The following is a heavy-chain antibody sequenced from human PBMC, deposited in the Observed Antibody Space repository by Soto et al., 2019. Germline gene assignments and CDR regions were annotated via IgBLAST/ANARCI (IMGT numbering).Heavy chain of an antibody. D-gene: IGHD2-15*01. V-gene: IGHV1-58*02. CDR1: GYGFIISR. J-gene: IGHJ6*02. CDR3: SADRPDIGVGWWV. CDR2: IVVASGQT. Sequence: SAKVSCKTSGYGFIISRIQWVRKDHGQRLEWIGWIVVASGQTNYAQNFRGRVAITRDTSTATAYIELTGLTSEDTAVYFCSADRPDIGVGWWVCGQGTTVTGS.